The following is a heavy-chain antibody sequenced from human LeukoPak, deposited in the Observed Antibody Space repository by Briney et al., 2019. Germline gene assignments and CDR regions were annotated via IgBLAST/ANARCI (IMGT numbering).Heavy chain of an antibody. D-gene: IGHD6-19*01. CDR2: ISSTSSYI. J-gene: IGHJ4*02. CDR1: GFTFSSYA. V-gene: IGHV3-21*01. Sequence: GGSLRLSCAASGFTFSSYAMYWVRQAPGKGLEWVSSISSTSSYIYYADSVKGRFTISRDNAQKSLYLQMNSLRAEDTAVYYCARVGYSSGWYFDYWGQGTLVTVSS. CDR3: ARVGYSSGWYFDY.